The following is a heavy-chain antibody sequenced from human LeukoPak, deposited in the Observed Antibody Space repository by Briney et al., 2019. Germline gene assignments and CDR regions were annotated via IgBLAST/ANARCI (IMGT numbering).Heavy chain of an antibody. CDR2: AYYRSRWSS. J-gene: IGHJ4*02. V-gene: IGHV6-1*01. CDR1: GDSVSANA. Sequence: SQTLSLTCALSGDSVSANAWTWIRQSPLRGLEWLGRAYYRSRWSSEYAISVRGRITFNSDTSKNQFSLHLTSVTPDDTAVYFCARDIAAACDYWGQGTLVTVSS. CDR3: ARDIAAACDY. D-gene: IGHD6-13*01.